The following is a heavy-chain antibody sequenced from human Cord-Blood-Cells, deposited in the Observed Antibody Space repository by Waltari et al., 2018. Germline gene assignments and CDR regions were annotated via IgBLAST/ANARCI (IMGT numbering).Heavy chain of an antibody. V-gene: IGHV4-34*01. CDR2: INHSGST. J-gene: IGHJ6*02. CDR3: ARVRRFLEGNYYYYYGMDV. Sequence: QVQLQQWGAGLLKPSETLSLTCAVYRGSFSGYYWSWIRQPPGKGLEWIGEINHSGSTNYNPSLKSRVTISVDTSKNQFSLKLSSVTAADTAVYYCARVRRFLEGNYYYYYGMDVWGQGTTVTVSS. CDR1: RGSFSGYY. D-gene: IGHD3-3*01.